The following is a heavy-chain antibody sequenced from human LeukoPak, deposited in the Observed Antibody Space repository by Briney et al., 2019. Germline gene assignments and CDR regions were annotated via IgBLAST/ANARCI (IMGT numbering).Heavy chain of an antibody. CDR1: GGSVSSYY. CDR2: IYISGST. V-gene: IGHV4-4*07. J-gene: IGHJ2*01. CDR3: ARDSLYCGSSGCSSDWYFDL. Sequence: SETLSLTCTVSGGSVSSYYLSWIRQPAGKGLEWIGRIYISGSTNYNPSLKSRVTVSVDTSKNQFSLKLSSVTAADTAVYYCARDSLYCGSSGCSSDWYFDLWGRGTLVTVSP. D-gene: IGHD2-2*01.